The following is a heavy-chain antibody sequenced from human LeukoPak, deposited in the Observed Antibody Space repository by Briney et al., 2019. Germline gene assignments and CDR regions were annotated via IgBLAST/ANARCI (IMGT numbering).Heavy chain of an antibody. D-gene: IGHD3-10*01. Sequence: ASVKVSCKASGYTFTSYYMHWVRQAPGQGLEWMGLINPSGSSTLYAQKFQGRVTMTTDTSTSTAYMELRSLRSDDTAVYYCARDIGVWFGELFPVDYWGQGTLVTVSS. J-gene: IGHJ4*02. CDR3: ARDIGVWFGELFPVDY. CDR2: INPSGSST. CDR1: GYTFTSYY. V-gene: IGHV1-46*01.